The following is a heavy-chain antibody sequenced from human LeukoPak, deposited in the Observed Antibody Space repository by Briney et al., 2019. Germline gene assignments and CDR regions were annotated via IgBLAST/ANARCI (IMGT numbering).Heavy chain of an antibody. V-gene: IGHV3-30*18. Sequence: PVRSLRLSCAASGFTFSSYGMHWVRQAPGKGLEWVAVISYDGSNKYYADSVKGRFTISRDNSKNTLYLQMNSLRAEDTAVYYCAKDRLVVVPAAMPKARGLFDYWGQGTLVTVSS. CDR2: ISYDGSNK. CDR1: GFTFSSYG. CDR3: AKDRLVVVPAAMPKARGLFDY. J-gene: IGHJ4*02. D-gene: IGHD2-2*01.